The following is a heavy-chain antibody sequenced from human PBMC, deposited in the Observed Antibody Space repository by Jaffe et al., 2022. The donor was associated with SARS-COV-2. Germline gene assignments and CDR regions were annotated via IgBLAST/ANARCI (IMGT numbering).Heavy chain of an antibody. V-gene: IGHV1-2*02. CDR2: INPNSGGT. D-gene: IGHD5-12*01. CDR3: AREGYTVATITRTIMLPLDY. Sequence: QVQLVQSGAEVKKPGASVKVSCKASGYTFTGYYMHWVRQAPGQGLEWMGWINPNSGGTNYAQKFQGRVTMTRDTSISTAYMELSRLRSDDTAVYYCAREGYTVATITRTIMLPLDYWGQGTLVTVSS. CDR1: GYTFTGYY. J-gene: IGHJ4*02.